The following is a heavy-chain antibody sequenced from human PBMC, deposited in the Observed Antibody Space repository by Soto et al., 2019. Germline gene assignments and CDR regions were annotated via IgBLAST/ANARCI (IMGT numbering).Heavy chain of an antibody. D-gene: IGHD1-26*01. Sequence: GGSLRLSCAASGFTFSSYAMSWVRQAPGKGLEWVSAISGSGGSTYYADSVKGRFTISRDTSKNTLYLQMNSLRAEDTAVYDCAKDLSVGATSYYYGMDVWGQGTTVTVSS. CDR1: GFTFSSYA. CDR3: AKDLSVGATSYYYGMDV. CDR2: ISGSGGST. J-gene: IGHJ6*02. V-gene: IGHV3-23*01.